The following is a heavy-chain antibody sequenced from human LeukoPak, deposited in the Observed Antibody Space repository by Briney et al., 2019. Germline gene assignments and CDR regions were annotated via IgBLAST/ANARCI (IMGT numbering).Heavy chain of an antibody. D-gene: IGHD2-2*01. CDR3: ARAKYQLLGLDY. J-gene: IGHJ4*02. CDR1: GGSISSYY. V-gene: IGHV4-39*07. CDR2: IYYSGST. Sequence: PSETLSLTCTVSGGSISSYYWGWIRQPPGKGLEWIGSIYYSGSTYYNPSLKSRVTISVDTSKNQFSLKLSSVTAADTAVYYCARAKYQLLGLDYWGQGTLVTVSS.